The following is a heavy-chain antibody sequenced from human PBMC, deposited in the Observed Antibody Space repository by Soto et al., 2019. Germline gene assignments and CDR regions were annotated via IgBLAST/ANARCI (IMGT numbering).Heavy chain of an antibody. D-gene: IGHD3-9*01. CDR1: GGTFSSYA. CDR3: ARDNRPVRDYDILTGYYPLAY. J-gene: IGHJ4*02. CDR2: IIPIFGTA. Sequence: SVKVSCKASGGTFSSYAISWVRQAPGQGLEWMGGIIPIFGTANYAQKFQGRVTITADESTSTAYMELSSLRSEDTAVYYCARDNRPVRDYDILTGYYPLAYWGQGTLVTVSS. V-gene: IGHV1-69*13.